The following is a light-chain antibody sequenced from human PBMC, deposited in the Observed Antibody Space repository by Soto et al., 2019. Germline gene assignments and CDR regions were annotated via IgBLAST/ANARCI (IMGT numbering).Light chain of an antibody. CDR2: SDN. J-gene: IGLJ3*02. Sequence: QSVLTQPPSASGTPGQVFTISCSGSNSNIGDNSVNWYQQLPGTAPKSLILSDNRRPSGVPDRFSGSKSGTSASLAISGLQSEDEAEYYCAAWDDSLNGLLFGGGTKVTVL. CDR1: NSNIGDNS. V-gene: IGLV1-44*01. CDR3: AAWDDSLNGLL.